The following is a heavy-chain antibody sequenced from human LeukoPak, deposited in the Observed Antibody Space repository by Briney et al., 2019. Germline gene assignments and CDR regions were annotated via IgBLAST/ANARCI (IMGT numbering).Heavy chain of an antibody. Sequence: PGGSLRLSCAASGLSFSSYAMHWVRQAPGKGLEWVAVISYDGTEKYYGDSVKGRFTISRDNSKSTLYLQMNSLRAEDTALYYCARDGHGVPLDYWGQGTLVTVSP. V-gene: IGHV3-30-3*01. J-gene: IGHJ4*02. CDR3: ARDGHGVPLDY. D-gene: IGHD4-17*01. CDR2: ISYDGTEK. CDR1: GLSFSSYA.